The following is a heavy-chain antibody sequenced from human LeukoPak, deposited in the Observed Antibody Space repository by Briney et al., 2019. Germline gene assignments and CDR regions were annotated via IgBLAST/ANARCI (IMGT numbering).Heavy chain of an antibody. V-gene: IGHV1-18*01. Sequence: GASVKVSCKASGYTFTNYGITWVRQAPGQGLEWMGWISASNGDTHYSEKFQDRITVTTDTSTSTAYMELRSLVSDDTAVYYCASLSSGWYDWFDPWGQGTLVTVSS. CDR2: ISASNGDT. CDR1: GYTFTNYG. CDR3: ASLSSGWYDWFDP. D-gene: IGHD6-19*01. J-gene: IGHJ5*02.